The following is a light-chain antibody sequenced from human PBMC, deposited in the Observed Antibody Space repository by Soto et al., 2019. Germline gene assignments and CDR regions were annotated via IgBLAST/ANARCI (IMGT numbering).Light chain of an antibody. J-gene: IGKJ3*01. V-gene: IGKV3-11*01. CDR3: QQRSSWPFT. CDR1: QSIGNY. CDR2: ATS. Sequence: EVVLTQSPATLSLSPGEGATLSCRASQSIGNYLAWYQQKPGQAPRLLIYATSNRATGIPARFSGSGSGTDLTLTISSLEREDFAVYYCQQRSSWPFTFGPGTKVDI.